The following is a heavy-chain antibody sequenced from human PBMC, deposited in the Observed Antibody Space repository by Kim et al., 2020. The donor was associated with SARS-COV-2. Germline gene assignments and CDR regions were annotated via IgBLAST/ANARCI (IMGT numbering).Heavy chain of an antibody. Sequence: KGRFTISRDNSKNTRYLQMNSLRAEDTAVYYCAKNEGSLMVRGQYNWFDPWGQGTLVTVSS. CDR3: AKNEGSLMVRGQYNWFDP. D-gene: IGHD3-10*01. J-gene: IGHJ5*02. V-gene: IGHV3-23*01.